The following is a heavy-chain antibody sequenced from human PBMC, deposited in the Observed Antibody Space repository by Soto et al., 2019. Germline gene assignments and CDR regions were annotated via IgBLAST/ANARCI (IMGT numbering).Heavy chain of an antibody. J-gene: IGHJ4*01. D-gene: IGHD3-10*01. CDR3: ARGVRAETYYNAFDY. CDR1: GFSFKDYA. CDR2: ISHNDEPKI. Sequence: QVQLVESGGGVVQPGSSLRLSCAASGFSFKDYAFHWVRQAPGKGLEWVALISHNDEPKIFYADSVQGRFTISRDNFKTSVYLQMNSLREEDTAVYHCARGVRAETYYNAFDYWGQGTQVTVSS. V-gene: IGHV3-30-3*01.